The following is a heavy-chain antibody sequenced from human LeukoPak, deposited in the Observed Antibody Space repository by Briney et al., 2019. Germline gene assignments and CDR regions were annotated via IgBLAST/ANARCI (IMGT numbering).Heavy chain of an antibody. CDR3: ARTTVTSLSLDY. Sequence: SVKVSCKASGGTFSSYAISWVRQAPGQGLEWMGRIIPILGIANYAQKFQGRVTITADKSTSTACMELSSLRSEDTAVYYCARTTVTSLSLDYWGQGTLVTVSS. CDR1: GGTFSSYA. J-gene: IGHJ4*02. V-gene: IGHV1-69*04. CDR2: IIPILGIA. D-gene: IGHD4-17*01.